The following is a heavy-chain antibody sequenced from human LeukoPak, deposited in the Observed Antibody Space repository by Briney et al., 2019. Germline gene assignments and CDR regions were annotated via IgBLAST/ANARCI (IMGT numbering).Heavy chain of an antibody. J-gene: IGHJ4*02. V-gene: IGHV3-23*01. CDR3: AKYALFGNPFFDY. Sequence: GGSLRLSCADSGFTFGTYAMSWVRQAPGKGLEWVSAISRSGDSTYYADSVKGRFTISRDNSKNTLCLQMNSLRAEDTAVYYCAKYALFGNPFFDYWGQGTLVTVSS. CDR2: ISRSGDST. CDR1: GFTFGTYA. D-gene: IGHD4-23*01.